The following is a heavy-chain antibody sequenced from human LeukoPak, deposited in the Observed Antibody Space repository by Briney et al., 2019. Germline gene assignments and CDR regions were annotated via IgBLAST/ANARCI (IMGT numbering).Heavy chain of an antibody. D-gene: IGHD2-8*01. CDR3: ARDAAYCNNGVCPRSDTFDV. CDR2: INLNSGGT. CDR1: GYTSGDLY. Sequence: ASVRVSCKASGYTSGDLYVHWVRHAPGQGLQWLGWINLNSGGTNYAHKFQGRVTMTGDKSISTVYMELTRLTSDDTALYFCARDAAYCNNGVCPRSDTFDVWGQGTLVTVSS. J-gene: IGHJ3*01. V-gene: IGHV1-2*02.